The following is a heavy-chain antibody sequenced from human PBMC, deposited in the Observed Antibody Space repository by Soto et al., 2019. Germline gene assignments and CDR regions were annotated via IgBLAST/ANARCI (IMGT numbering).Heavy chain of an antibody. CDR1: GGTFSSYA. J-gene: IGHJ4*02. V-gene: IGHV1-69*01. CDR2: IIPIFGTA. CDR3: ARGPGRAVAGTTSAGAYYFDY. Sequence: QVQLVQSGAEVKKPGSSVKVSCKASGGTFSSYAISWVRQAPGQGLEWMGGIIPIFGTANYAQKFQGRVTIAADESTSTAYMELSSLRSEDTAGYYCARGPGRAVAGTTSAGAYYFDYWGQGTLVTVSS. D-gene: IGHD6-19*01.